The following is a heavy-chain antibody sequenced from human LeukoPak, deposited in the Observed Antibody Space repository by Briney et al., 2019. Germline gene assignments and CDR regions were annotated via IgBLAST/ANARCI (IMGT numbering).Heavy chain of an antibody. CDR3: AGRRKTHLVY. CDR1: GGSISSGGYY. J-gene: IGHJ4*02. Sequence: SETLSLTCTVSGGSISSGGYYWSWIRQHPGKGLEWIGYIYYSGSTYYNPSLKSRVTISVDMSKNQCSLKLSSVTAADTAVYYCAGRRKTHLVYWGQGTLVAVSS. V-gene: IGHV4-31*03. CDR2: IYYSGST.